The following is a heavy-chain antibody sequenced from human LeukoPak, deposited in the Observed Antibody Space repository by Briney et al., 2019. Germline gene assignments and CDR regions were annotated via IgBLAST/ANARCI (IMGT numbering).Heavy chain of an antibody. V-gene: IGHV4-34*01. CDR3: TRGNILSGYCFDF. D-gene: IGHD3-9*01. J-gene: IGHJ4*02. CDR1: GGSFSGYY. Sequence: PSETLSLTCAVYGGSFSGYYWSWIRQPPGKGLEWIGEINHSGSTNYNPSLKSRATISIETSKNQVSLRLSSVTAADTAVYYCTRGNILSGYCFDFWGQGALVTVSS. CDR2: INHSGST.